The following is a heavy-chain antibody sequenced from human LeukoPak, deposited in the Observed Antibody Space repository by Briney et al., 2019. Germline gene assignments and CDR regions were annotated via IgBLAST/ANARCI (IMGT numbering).Heavy chain of an antibody. CDR2: VSGGGGTA. CDR3: AKDMGYCSSATCYGLDY. D-gene: IGHD2-2*01. CDR1: GFTFSSYA. J-gene: IGHJ4*02. Sequence: GGSLRLSCAASGFTFSSYAMSRVRQAPGKGLEWVSTVSGGGGTAYYADSVKGRFTISRDNSKNTLFLQMNSLRAEDTAIYYCAKDMGYCSSATCYGLDYWGQGTLVTVSS. V-gene: IGHV3-23*01.